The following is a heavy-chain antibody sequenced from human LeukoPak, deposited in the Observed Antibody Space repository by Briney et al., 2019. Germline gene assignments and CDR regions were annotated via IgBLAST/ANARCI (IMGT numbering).Heavy chain of an antibody. CDR1: GFTFSSDW. CDR3: ARGRSATDY. Sequence: PGGSLRLSCAASGFTFSSDWMSWVRQAPGKGLEWVANIKQDGSEKYYVDSVKGRFTISRDNAKNSLYLQMNSLRAEDTAVYYCARGRSATDYWGQGTLVTVSS. CDR2: IKQDGSEK. V-gene: IGHV3-7*01. J-gene: IGHJ4*02.